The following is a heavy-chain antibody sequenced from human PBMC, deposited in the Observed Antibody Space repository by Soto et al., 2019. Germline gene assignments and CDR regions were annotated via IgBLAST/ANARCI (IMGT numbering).Heavy chain of an antibody. J-gene: IGHJ6*02. Sequence: QVQLVQSGAEVKKPGASVKVSCKASGYTFTSYGISWVRQAPGQGLEWMGWISAYNGNTNYAQKLQGRVTMTTDTSTSTAYMELRSLRSDETAVYYCARELHLSGSWGGYGMDVWGQGTTVTVSS. V-gene: IGHV1-18*01. D-gene: IGHD1-26*01. CDR1: GYTFTSYG. CDR2: ISAYNGNT. CDR3: ARELHLSGSWGGYGMDV.